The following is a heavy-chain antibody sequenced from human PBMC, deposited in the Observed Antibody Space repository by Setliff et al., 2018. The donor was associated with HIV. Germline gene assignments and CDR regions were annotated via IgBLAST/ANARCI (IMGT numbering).Heavy chain of an antibody. V-gene: IGHV4-4*09. J-gene: IGHJ4*02. Sequence: SETLSLTCSVSGVSMTNNYWTWIRQSPGKTLEWIGYISSSGITNYNPSLRSRVTISIETSNTRFSLWLRSATAADTATYFCARLGRAIDDGGSSLRLDFWGQGMLVTVSS. CDR1: GVSMTNNY. D-gene: IGHD2-21*01. CDR3: ARLGRAIDDGGSSLRLDF. CDR2: ISSSGIT.